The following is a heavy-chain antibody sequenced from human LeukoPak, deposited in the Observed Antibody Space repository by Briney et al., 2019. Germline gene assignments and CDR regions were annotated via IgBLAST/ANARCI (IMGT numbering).Heavy chain of an antibody. CDR2: ISYDGSNK. CDR3: AREWLRFGAFDI. Sequence: PGGSLRLSCAASGFTFSSYAMHWVRQAPGKGLEWVAVISYDGSNKYYADSVKGRFTISRDNSKNTLYLQMNSLRAEDTAVYYCAREWLRFGAFDIWGQGTMVTVSS. D-gene: IGHD5-12*01. J-gene: IGHJ3*02. CDR1: GFTFSSYA. V-gene: IGHV3-30-3*01.